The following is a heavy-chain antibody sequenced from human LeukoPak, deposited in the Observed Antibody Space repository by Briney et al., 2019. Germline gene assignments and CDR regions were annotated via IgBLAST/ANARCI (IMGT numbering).Heavy chain of an antibody. D-gene: IGHD4-17*01. CDR1: GGSISSYY. V-gene: IGHV4-59*01. Sequence: SETLSLTCTVSGGSISSYYCSWIRQPPGKGLEWIGYIYYSGSTNYNPSLKSRVTISVDTSKNQFSLKLSSVTAADTAVYYCARDLATVTNFGWFDPWGQGTLVTVSS. CDR2: IYYSGST. J-gene: IGHJ5*02. CDR3: ARDLATVTNFGWFDP.